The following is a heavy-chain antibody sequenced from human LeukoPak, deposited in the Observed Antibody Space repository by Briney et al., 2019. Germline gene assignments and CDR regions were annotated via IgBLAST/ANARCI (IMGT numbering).Heavy chain of an antibody. CDR1: GFTFSSYA. CDR2: ISYDGSNK. V-gene: IGHV3-30*04. CDR3: ARDFSRYFAWRGGYYYFGMDV. J-gene: IGHJ6*04. Sequence: GRSLRLSCAASGFTFSSYAMHWVRQPPAKGLEGVAVISYDGSNKRYADSVKGRFTISRDNSKNTLYLQMNTLRAEDTAVYYCARDFSRYFAWRGGYYYFGMDVWGKGTTVTVSS. D-gene: IGHD3-9*01.